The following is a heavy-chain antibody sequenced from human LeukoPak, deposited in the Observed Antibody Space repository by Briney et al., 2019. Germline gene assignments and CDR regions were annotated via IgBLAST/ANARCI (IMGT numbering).Heavy chain of an antibody. J-gene: IGHJ4*02. V-gene: IGHV3-48*01. CDR1: GFTFDAFP. CDR3: VKDHDWALDF. Sequence: GGSLRLSCAASGFTFDAFPMNWVRQAPGKGLEWISYITHNSDSIYYADSVKGRFTISRGNAKNSLYLQMNSLRAEDTAIYYCVKDHDWALDFWGQGTLVTVSS. D-gene: IGHD3-9*01. CDR2: ITHNSDSI.